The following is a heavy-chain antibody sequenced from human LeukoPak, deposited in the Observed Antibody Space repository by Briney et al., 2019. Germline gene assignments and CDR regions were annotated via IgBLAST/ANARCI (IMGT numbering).Heavy chain of an antibody. V-gene: IGHV3-30*02. J-gene: IGHJ4*02. CDR3: AREKYYYDSSGYSRWVFDY. CDR1: GFTFSSYG. D-gene: IGHD3-22*01. CDR2: IRFDGSNK. Sequence: GGSLRLSCAASGFTFSSYGVHWVRQAPGKGLEWVSFIRFDGSNKYYADSVKGRFTISRDNAKNSLYLQMNSLRAEDTAVYYCAREKYYYDSSGYSRWVFDYWGQGTLVTVSS.